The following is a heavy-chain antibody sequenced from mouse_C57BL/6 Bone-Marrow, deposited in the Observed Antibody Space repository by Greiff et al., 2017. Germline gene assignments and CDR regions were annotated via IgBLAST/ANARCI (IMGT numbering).Heavy chain of an antibody. CDR2: ISSGGDYI. Sequence: EVQRVESGAGLVKPGGSLKLSCAASGFTFSSYAMSWVRQTPEKRLEWVAYISSGGDYIYYADTVKGRFTITRDKARNTLYLQMSRLKSEDTAMYYCKRASYYSNYDAMDYWGQGTSVTVSS. J-gene: IGHJ4*01. CDR1: GFTFSSYA. D-gene: IGHD2-5*01. V-gene: IGHV5-9-1*02. CDR3: KRASYYSNYDAMDY.